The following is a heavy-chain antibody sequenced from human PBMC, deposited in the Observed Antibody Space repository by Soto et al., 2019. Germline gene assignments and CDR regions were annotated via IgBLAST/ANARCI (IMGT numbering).Heavy chain of an antibody. J-gene: IGHJ6*02. V-gene: IGHV2-26*01. CDR1: GFSLTTGKMG. Sequence: PAYTLNLTCTVSGFSLTTGKMGVRWIRQRPGKSLEWLAHIFSDNERSYSTSLQGRLSVSKDTSGSQVVLSMTNVDPVDTDTYYRARMIVDSSHVFYARXVWGHGT. CDR2: IFSDNER. CDR3: ARMIVDSSHVFYARXV. D-gene: IGHD2-15*01.